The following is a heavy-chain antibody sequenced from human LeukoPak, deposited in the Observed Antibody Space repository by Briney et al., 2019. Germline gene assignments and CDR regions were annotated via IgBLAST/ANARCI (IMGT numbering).Heavy chain of an antibody. V-gene: IGHV1-24*01. J-gene: IGHJ4*02. D-gene: IGHD6-13*01. CDR2: FDPEDGET. Sequence: ASVKVSCKVSGYTHTELSMHGVRQAPGRGLEWMGGFDPEDGETIYAQKFQGRVTMTEDTSTDTAYMELSSLRSEDTAVYYCATGPYSSSYDLDYWGQGTLVTVSS. CDR1: GYTHTELS. CDR3: ATGPYSSSYDLDY.